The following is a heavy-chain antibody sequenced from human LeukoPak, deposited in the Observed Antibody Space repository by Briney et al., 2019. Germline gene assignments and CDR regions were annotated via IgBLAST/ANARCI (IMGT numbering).Heavy chain of an antibody. V-gene: IGHV3-11*01. CDR3: ARGDGYNGFDF. J-gene: IGHJ4*02. CDR2: VSNSDTTI. D-gene: IGHD5-24*01. CDR1: GFTFSDYY. Sequence: GGSLRLSCAASGFTFSDYYMNWVRQAPGKGLEWVSFVSNSDTTIYYANSVRGRFTISRDNAKNSLYLRMNSLRAEDTAVYYCARGDGYNGFDFWGQGTLVTVSS.